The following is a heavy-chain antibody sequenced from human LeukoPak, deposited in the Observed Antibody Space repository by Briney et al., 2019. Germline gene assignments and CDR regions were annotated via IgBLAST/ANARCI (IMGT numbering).Heavy chain of an antibody. CDR1: GYTFTVYY. J-gene: IGHJ5*02. Sequence: GSLRVSCKASGYTFTVYYIHWVRQAPGQGPEWMGWINPNSGGTNYAQRFQGRVTMTRDTSISTAYMELSRLTSDDTAVYYCARDTGYGGIPVLDLWGQGTLVTVS. V-gene: IGHV1-2*02. D-gene: IGHD4-23*01. CDR2: INPNSGGT. CDR3: ARDTGYGGIPVLDL.